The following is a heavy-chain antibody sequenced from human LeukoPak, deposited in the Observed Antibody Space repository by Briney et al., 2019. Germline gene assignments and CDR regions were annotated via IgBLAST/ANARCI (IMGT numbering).Heavy chain of an antibody. CDR1: GLSLSTSRGG. CDR3: QKTAYDILTGYLNYFDY. D-gene: IGHD3-9*01. Sequence: SGPTPVNRTQTLXLTCTFSGLSLSTSRGGVGYIRRPPGKALEWLALIYWYEDKRYSPSLKRRRTITKDPSKNQVVLTMTNMDPVDTAFFFKQKTAYDILTGYLNYFDYWGQGTPVTVSS. V-gene: IGHV2-5*01. J-gene: IGHJ4*02. CDR2: IYWYEDK.